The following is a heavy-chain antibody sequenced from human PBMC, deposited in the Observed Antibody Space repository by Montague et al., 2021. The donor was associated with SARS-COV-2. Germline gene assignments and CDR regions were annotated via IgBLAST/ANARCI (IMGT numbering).Heavy chain of an antibody. D-gene: IGHD2-8*01. Sequence: SLRLSCAASGFTFSGYGMHWVRQAPGKGLEWVAVISYDGSNKYYADSVKGRFTISRDNSKNTLYLQMNSLRAEDTAVYYCAKDFMSLMVYAMVYYYYGMDVWGQGTTVTVSS. J-gene: IGHJ6*02. V-gene: IGHV3-30*18. CDR2: ISYDGSNK. CDR1: GFTFSGYG. CDR3: AKDFMSLMVYAMVYYYYGMDV.